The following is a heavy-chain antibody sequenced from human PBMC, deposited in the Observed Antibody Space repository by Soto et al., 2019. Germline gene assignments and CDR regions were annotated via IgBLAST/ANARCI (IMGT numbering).Heavy chain of an antibody. CDR2: ISSSGSTI. V-gene: IGHV3-11*01. CDR1: GFTFSDYY. CDR3: AREGDTIFGGARSSTNYYYGMDV. D-gene: IGHD3-3*01. J-gene: IGHJ6*02. Sequence: GGSLRLSCAASGFTFSDYYMSWIRQAPGKGLEWVSYISSSGSTIYYADSVKGRFTISRDNAKNSLYLQMNSLRAEDTAVYYCAREGDTIFGGARSSTNYYYGMDVWGQGTTVTVSS.